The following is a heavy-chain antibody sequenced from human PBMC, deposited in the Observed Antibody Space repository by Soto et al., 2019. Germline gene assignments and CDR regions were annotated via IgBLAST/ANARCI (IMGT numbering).Heavy chain of an antibody. V-gene: IGHV3-30-3*01. Sequence: QVQLVESGGGVVQPGRSLRLSCAASGFTFSSYALHWVRQAPGKGLEWVAGISYDGSNKYYADSVKGRFTISRDNSKNTLYLQMNSLRAEDTAVYYCARGGGIAAALAFDYWGQGTLVTVSS. J-gene: IGHJ4*02. CDR2: ISYDGSNK. CDR3: ARGGGIAAALAFDY. CDR1: GFTFSSYA. D-gene: IGHD6-13*01.